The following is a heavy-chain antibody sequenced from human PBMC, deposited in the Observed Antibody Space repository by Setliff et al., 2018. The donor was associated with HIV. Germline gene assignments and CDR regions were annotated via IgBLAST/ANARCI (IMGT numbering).Heavy chain of an antibody. V-gene: IGHV4-34*01. CDR2: INHSGST. D-gene: IGHD3-10*01. J-gene: IGHJ4*02. CDR1: VESFSGFY. Sequence: KPSETLSLTCAVYVESFSGFYWSWIRQPPGKGLEWIGEINHSGSTNYNPSLKSRVTISVDTSKNQFSLKLSFVTAAGTAVYYCARGWFGGYYFDYWGQGTLVTVSS. CDR3: ARGWFGGYYFDY.